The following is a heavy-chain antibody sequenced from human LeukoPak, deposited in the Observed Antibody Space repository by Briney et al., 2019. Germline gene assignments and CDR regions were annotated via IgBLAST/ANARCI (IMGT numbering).Heavy chain of an antibody. J-gene: IGHJ4*02. D-gene: IGHD2-2*01. CDR1: GYSFTTYW. CDR2: IYPGDSDT. CDR3: ARRAGYCSTTSCYTLRHFDA. Sequence: GESLKISCKGSGYSFTTYWIGWVRQMPGKGLEWMGIIYPGDSDTRYSPSFQGQVTISVDKSISAAYLQWSSLKAADTAIYYCARRAGYCSTTSCYTLRHFDAWGQGTLVSVSS. V-gene: IGHV5-51*01.